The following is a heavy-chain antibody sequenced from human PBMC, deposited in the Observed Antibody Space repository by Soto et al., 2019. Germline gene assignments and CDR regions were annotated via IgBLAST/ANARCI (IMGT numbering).Heavy chain of an antibody. CDR2: INGGDGGT. CDR1: GYTFADYA. CDR3: AQSSGWYALHY. D-gene: IGHD6-19*01. Sequence: QVQLLQSGAEVKKPGASVKVSCKASGYTFADYAIHWVRLAPGQSIEWMGWINGGDGGTKYSQNFQDRVTFTRDTSATTAYMELNSLSSEETAVYYCAQSSGWYALHYWGQGTLVTVSS. V-gene: IGHV1-3*01. J-gene: IGHJ4*02.